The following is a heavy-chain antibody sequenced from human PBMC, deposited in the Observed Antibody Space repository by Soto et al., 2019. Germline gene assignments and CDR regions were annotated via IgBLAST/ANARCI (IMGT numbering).Heavy chain of an antibody. Sequence: EVQLVESGGGLVQPGGSLRLSCAASGFTFTNYWMNWVRQAPGKGLEWVANINEDGSDKYYVDSVKGRFTISRDNAKNSVYLQINSLRAEDMAVYYCATGRNYAFDSWGQGTMVTVSS. V-gene: IGHV3-7*01. CDR2: INEDGSDK. CDR1: GFTFTNYW. J-gene: IGHJ3*02. CDR3: ATGRNYAFDS.